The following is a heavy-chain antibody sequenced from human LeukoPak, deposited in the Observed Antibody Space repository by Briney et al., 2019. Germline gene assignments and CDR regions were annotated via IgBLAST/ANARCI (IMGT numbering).Heavy chain of an antibody. D-gene: IGHD5-24*01. CDR1: GFTFSHFG. J-gene: IGHJ4*02. CDR3: VREGTSGNGDGYNSYDY. Sequence: GGSLRLSCAATGFTFSHFGMHWVRQAPGKGLEWVAVVWYNGRNPYYRDSVKGRFTISRDNFKNTLHLQMNSLRVEDTAMYYCVREGTSGNGDGYNSYDYWGQGTLVTVSS. CDR2: VWYNGRNP. V-gene: IGHV3-33*01.